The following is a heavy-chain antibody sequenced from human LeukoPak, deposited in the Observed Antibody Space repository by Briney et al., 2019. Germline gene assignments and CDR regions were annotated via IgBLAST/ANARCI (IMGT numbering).Heavy chain of an antibody. J-gene: IGHJ4*02. Sequence: GRSLRLSCAASGFGFSSFGMHWVRQAPGRGLEWTAAIWFDGSYKYYADSVKGRFTISRDNSKNTLYLQMNSLRAEDTAVYYCARARFCSSTSCSYFDSWGQGTLVTVSS. CDR2: IWFDGSYK. D-gene: IGHD2-2*01. CDR3: ARARFCSSTSCSYFDS. V-gene: IGHV3-33*01. CDR1: GFGFSSFG.